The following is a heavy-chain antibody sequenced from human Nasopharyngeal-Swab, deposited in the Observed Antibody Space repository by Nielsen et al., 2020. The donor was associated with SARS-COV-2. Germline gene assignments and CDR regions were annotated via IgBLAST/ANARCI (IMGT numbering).Heavy chain of an antibody. J-gene: IGHJ5*02. CDR2: IYYSGST. V-gene: IGHV4-39*01. D-gene: IGHD2-2*01. CDR3: ARRVVPAAEFDP. CDR1: GGSISSSSYY. Sequence: SGTLSLTCTVSGGSISSSSYYWGWIRQPPGKGLEWIGSIYYSGSTYYNPSLKSRVTISVDTSKNQFSLKLSSVTAADTAVYYCARRVVPAAEFDPWGQGTLVTVSS.